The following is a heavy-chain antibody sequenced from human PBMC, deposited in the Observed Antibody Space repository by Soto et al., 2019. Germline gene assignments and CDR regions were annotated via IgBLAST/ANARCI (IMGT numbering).Heavy chain of an antibody. J-gene: IGHJ4*02. V-gene: IGHV4-30-4*01. CDR3: GRDVITMSMGVGGQVDH. D-gene: IGHD3-10*01. CDR2: IYHRGDT. Sequence: QVQLQESGPGVVKPSQTLSLICTVSGGSISSGDYYWTWIRQPPGKGLEYIGYIYHRGDTYYNPSLKSRVTISVDTSNNQCSRRLRSVTAADTAVYYCGRDVITMSMGVGGQVDHWGQGTLVTVSS. CDR1: GGSISSGDYY.